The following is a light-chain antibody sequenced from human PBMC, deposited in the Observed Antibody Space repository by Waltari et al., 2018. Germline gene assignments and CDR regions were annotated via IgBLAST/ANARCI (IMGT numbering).Light chain of an antibody. CDR1: SSNIGAGYD. Sequence: QSVLTQPPSVSGAPGQRVTISCTGSSSNIGAGYDVTWSQQIPGKAPKLLIYGNSNRPSGVPDRISGSKSGTSASLAITGLQAEDEADYYCQSYDSSLGGSVFGGGTKLTVL. CDR2: GNS. J-gene: IGLJ2*01. V-gene: IGLV1-40*01. CDR3: QSYDSSLGGSV.